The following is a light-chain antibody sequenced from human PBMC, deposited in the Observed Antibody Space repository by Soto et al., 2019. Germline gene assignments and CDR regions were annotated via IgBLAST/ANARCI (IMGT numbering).Light chain of an antibody. CDR2: DVS. CDR3: CLYAVTFYV. CDR1: SSDVGTYDF. V-gene: IGLV2-11*01. Sequence: QSVLTQPRSVSGSPGQSVTISCTGTSSDVGTYDFVSWYQQHPGKAPRLMIFDVSERPSGVPDRFSGSKSGNSPSLTISGFQAEDEADYYGCLYAVTFYVFGTGTKLTVL. J-gene: IGLJ1*01.